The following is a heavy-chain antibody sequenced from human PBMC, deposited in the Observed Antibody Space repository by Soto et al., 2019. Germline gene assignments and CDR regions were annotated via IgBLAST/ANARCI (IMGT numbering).Heavy chain of an antibody. D-gene: IGHD5-18*01. J-gene: IGHJ6*02. CDR3: AKDRVEYSYGYENYGMDV. CDR1: DFNFRNYA. CDR2: ISYDGSNK. V-gene: IGHV3-30*18. Sequence: PGGSLRLSSATSDFNFRNYAMNWVRQAPGKGLEWVAVISYDGSNKYYADSVKGRFPISRDNSKNTLYLQMNSLRAEDTAVYYCAKDRVEYSYGYENYGMDVWGQGTTVTVSS.